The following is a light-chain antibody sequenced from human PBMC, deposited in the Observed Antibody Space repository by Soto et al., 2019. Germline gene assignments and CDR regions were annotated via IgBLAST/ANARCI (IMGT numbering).Light chain of an antibody. CDR2: GAS. J-gene: IGKJ4*01. Sequence: EIVMTQSPATLSVSPGERATLSCRASQTVNSNLAWYQQKPGQVPRLLIHGASTRATDIPDTFSGSGSATEFTLTISSLQSEESAVYFCQQYNSWPLTFGGGTKVEIK. CDR1: QTVNSN. CDR3: QQYNSWPLT. V-gene: IGKV3-15*01.